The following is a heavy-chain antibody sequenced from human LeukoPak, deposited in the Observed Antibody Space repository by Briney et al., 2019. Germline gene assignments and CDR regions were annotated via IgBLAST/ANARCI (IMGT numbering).Heavy chain of an antibody. Sequence: ASVNVSCKASGYAFTSHGISWVRQAPGQGLEGMGWMSTYNANRNYAQKYQGRVTTTTDPSTSTAYMELSSLRPDDTAVYYCVRDISGSYSWFDPWGQGTLVTVSS. J-gene: IGHJ5*02. D-gene: IGHD1-26*01. CDR2: MSTYNANR. CDR3: VRDISGSYSWFDP. V-gene: IGHV1-18*01. CDR1: GYAFTSHG.